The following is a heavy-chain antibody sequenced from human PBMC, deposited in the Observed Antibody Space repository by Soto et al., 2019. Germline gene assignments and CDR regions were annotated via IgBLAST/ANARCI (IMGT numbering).Heavy chain of an antibody. CDR1: GYNFTNYG. Sequence: QVQLVQSGAEVKKPGASGQVSCKASGYNFTNYGISWVRQAPGQGLEWMGWISADNGNTNYAQKLQGRVAMTTDTSTRTAYMELRSLRSDDTAVYYWARCKEDRGSGKNYYCYSMDVWGKGTTVTVSS. CDR2: ISADNGNT. D-gene: IGHD3-10*01. CDR3: ARCKEDRGSGKNYYCYSMDV. V-gene: IGHV1-18*01. J-gene: IGHJ6*03.